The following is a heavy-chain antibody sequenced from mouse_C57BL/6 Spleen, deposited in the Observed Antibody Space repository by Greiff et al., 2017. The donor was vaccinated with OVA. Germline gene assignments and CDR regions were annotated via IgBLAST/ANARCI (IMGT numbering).Heavy chain of an antibody. J-gene: IGHJ1*03. Sequence: EVKLMESGGGLVQPGGSLSLSCAASGFPFTAYYMSWFRQPPGKALEWLGFFRHKATGYTTEYSASVKGRCTIARDNSQSILYLQMNDLRAEDSATYYCSRYSMVRYGYVWGTGTTVTVSS. V-gene: IGHV7-3*01. CDR3: SRYSMVRYGYV. CDR1: GFPFTAYY. D-gene: IGHD2-2*01. CDR2: FRHKATGYTT.